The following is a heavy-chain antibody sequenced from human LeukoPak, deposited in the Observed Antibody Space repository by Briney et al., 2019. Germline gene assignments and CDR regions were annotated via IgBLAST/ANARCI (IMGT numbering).Heavy chain of an antibody. D-gene: IGHD3-3*01. CDR3: AREAITIFGVVRTQTTYGPHRFDP. J-gene: IGHJ5*02. CDR1: GYTFTSYD. V-gene: IGHV1-8*03. Sequence: GASVKVSCKASGYTFTSYDINWVRQATGQGLEWMGWMNPNSGNTDYAQKFQGRFTITINTSISTAYMELSSLRSEDTAVYYCAREAITIFGVVRTQTTYGPHRFDPWGQGTLVTVSS. CDR2: MNPNSGNT.